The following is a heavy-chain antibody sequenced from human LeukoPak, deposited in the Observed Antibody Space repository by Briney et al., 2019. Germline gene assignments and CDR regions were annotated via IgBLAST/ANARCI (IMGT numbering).Heavy chain of an antibody. V-gene: IGHV1-18*01. D-gene: IGHD2-15*01. Sequence: ASVKVSCKASGYIFTGYGLSWVRQAPGQGLEWMGWISGYNGYTHYAQKVQDRVTITTDPSTSTAYMELRSLRTDDTAVYYCARDSVYLRSGGSWLGGWFDPWAREHWSPSPQ. CDR2: ISGYNGYT. J-gene: IGHJ5*02. CDR1: GYIFTGYG. CDR3: ARDSVYLRSGGSWLGGWFDP.